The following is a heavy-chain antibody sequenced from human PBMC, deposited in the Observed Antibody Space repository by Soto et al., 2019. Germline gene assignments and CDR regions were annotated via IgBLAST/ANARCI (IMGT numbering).Heavy chain of an antibody. CDR3: ASAIAAGGTFDY. CDR2: IKSDGSST. J-gene: IGHJ4*02. CDR1: GLTFSSYW. Sequence: GGSLRLSCAASGLTFSSYWMHWVRQAPGKGLVWVSRIKSDGSSTNYADSVKGRFTISRDSAKNTLYLQMNSLRAEDTAVYYCASAIAAGGTFDYWGQGTLVTVSS. D-gene: IGHD6-13*01. V-gene: IGHV3-74*01.